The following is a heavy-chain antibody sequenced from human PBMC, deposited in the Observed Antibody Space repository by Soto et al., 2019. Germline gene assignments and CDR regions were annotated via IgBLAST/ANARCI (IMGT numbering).Heavy chain of an antibody. V-gene: IGHV4-39*01. CDR2: IYSIGNT. D-gene: IGHD6-19*01. CDR1: GASIRSGAY. J-gene: IGHJ6*02. CDR3: RRSSRYSTDV. Sequence: QLQLRESGPGLVKPSETLSLTCTVSGASIRSGAYWGWIRQPPGKGLEWIGSIYSIGNTYYNPSLKSGVTISAATSKNQFSLNLISATAADTAVYYCRRSSRYSTDVWGQGITVTVSS.